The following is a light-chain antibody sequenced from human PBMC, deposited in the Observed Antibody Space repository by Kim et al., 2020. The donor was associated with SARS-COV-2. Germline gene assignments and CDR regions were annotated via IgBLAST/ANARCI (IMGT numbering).Light chain of an antibody. Sequence: VSVALGQTASIACGGDNIGTKHVQWYQQKAGQAPMLVIYRDNNRPAGIPERFSGSNSGNTATLTISVAQVGDEAEYYCQVWDNSVVFGGGTQLTVL. CDR3: QVWDNSVV. CDR2: RDN. V-gene: IGLV3-9*01. CDR1: NIGTKH. J-gene: IGLJ2*01.